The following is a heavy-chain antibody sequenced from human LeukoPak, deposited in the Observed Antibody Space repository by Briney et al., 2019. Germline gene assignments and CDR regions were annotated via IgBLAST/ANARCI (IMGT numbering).Heavy chain of an antibody. CDR2: ISGSGGST. CDR3: AKDAKGAFFFDY. V-gene: IGHV3-23*01. Sequence: GGSLRLSCAASGFTFSNAWMSWVRQAPGKGLEWVSAISGSGGSTYYADSVKGRFTISRDNSKNTLYLQMNSLRAEDTAVYYCAKDAKGAFFFDYWGQGTLVTVSS. CDR1: GFTFSNAW. D-gene: IGHD3-3*02. J-gene: IGHJ4*02.